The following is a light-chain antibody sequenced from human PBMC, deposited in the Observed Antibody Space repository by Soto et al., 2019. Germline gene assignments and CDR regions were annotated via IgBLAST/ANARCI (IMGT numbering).Light chain of an antibody. CDR2: GAS. CDR3: HQYNYWFQT. V-gene: IGKV3-15*01. CDR1: QSVTGD. J-gene: IGKJ1*01. Sequence: EIVMTQSPATLSVSPGERVTLSCRASQSVTGDLAWYQQKPGQAPRLLIYGASTRATGVPARFSGSGSGTECTLTISGMQSYNFAVIYCHQYNYWFQTFGQGTTVEFK.